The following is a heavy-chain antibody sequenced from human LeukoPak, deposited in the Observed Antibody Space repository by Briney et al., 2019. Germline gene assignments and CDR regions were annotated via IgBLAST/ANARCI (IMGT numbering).Heavy chain of an antibody. V-gene: IGHV3-30*04. Sequence: AGGSLRLSCAASGFTFSSYAMHWVRQAPGKGLEWVAVISYDGSNKYYADSVKGRFTISRDNSKNTLYLQMNSLRAEDTAVYYCARDGNVDTAMATFDYWGQGTLVTVSS. CDR3: ARDGNVDTAMATFDY. CDR2: ISYDGSNK. D-gene: IGHD5-18*01. CDR1: GFTFSSYA. J-gene: IGHJ4*02.